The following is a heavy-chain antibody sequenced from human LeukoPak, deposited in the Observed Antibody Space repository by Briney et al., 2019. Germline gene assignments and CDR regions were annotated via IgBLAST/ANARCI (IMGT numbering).Heavy chain of an antibody. CDR1: GYIFTNYY. D-gene: IGHD6-13*01. J-gene: IGHJ4*02. V-gene: IGHV1-46*01. CDR3: ARDHALFLSSWIQF. Sequence: ASVKVSCRTSGYIFTNYYIQWVRQAPGQGLELMGIINPTGGRTSYAPKFDGRVTMTRYTSTNTVHMELRSLGSDDTAVYYCARDHALFLSSWIQFWGQGTQVTVSS. CDR2: INPTGGRT.